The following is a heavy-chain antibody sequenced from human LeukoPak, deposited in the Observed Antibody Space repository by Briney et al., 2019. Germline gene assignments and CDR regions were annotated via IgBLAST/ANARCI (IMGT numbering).Heavy chain of an antibody. CDR1: GGSISSYY. CDR2: IYYSGST. J-gene: IGHJ4*02. Sequence: SETLSLTCTVSGGSISSYYWSWIRQPPGTGLEWIGYIYYSGSTNYNPSLKSRVTISVDTSKNQFSLKLSSVTAADTAVYYCASFLPLTGLDYWGQGTLVTVSS. D-gene: IGHD3-9*01. CDR3: ASFLPLTGLDY. V-gene: IGHV4-59*08.